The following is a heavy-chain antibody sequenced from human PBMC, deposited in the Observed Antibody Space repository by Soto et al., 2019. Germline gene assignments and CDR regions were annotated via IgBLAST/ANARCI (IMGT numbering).Heavy chain of an antibody. V-gene: IGHV1-46*01. CDR1: GYSFTSYH. D-gene: IGHD6-13*01. CDR2: INPSGDST. CDR3: ARDNSVAAAGSWWFDP. J-gene: IGHJ5*02. Sequence: ASVNVSCKASGYSFTSYHMHWVRRAPGQGLEWMGIINPSGDSTNYAQKFQGRVTLTRDTTTNTDYMELSSLRSEDTAVYYCARDNSVAAAGSWWFDPWGQGTLVTVSS.